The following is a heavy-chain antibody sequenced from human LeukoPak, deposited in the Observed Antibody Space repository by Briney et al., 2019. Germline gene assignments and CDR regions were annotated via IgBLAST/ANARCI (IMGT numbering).Heavy chain of an antibody. CDR2: ISSSSSTI. D-gene: IGHD2-15*01. CDR3: ARVTPTYCSGGSCLYYYYMDV. Sequence: GGSLRLSCAASGFTFSSYSMNWVRQAPGKGLEWVSYISSSSSTIYYADSVKGRFTISRDNAKNSLYLQMNSLRAEDTAVYYCARVTPTYCSGGSCLYYYYMDVWGKGTTVTVSS. J-gene: IGHJ6*03. V-gene: IGHV3-48*01. CDR1: GFTFSSYS.